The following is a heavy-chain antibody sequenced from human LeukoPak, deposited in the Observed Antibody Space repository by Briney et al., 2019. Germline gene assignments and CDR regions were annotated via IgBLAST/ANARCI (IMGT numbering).Heavy chain of an antibody. CDR1: GYSFTNYY. CDR2: VNPSGGST. V-gene: IGHV1-46*01. D-gene: IGHD4-23*01. CDR3: ARGGRMTTVVTYYFDY. Sequence: GASVKVSCKASGYSFTNYYIHWVRQAPGQGLEWMGIVNPSGGSTTYAQEFQGRVTMTRDTSTSTVYMDLSSLRSDDTAVYSCARGGRMTTVVTYYFDYWGQGTLVTVSS. J-gene: IGHJ4*02.